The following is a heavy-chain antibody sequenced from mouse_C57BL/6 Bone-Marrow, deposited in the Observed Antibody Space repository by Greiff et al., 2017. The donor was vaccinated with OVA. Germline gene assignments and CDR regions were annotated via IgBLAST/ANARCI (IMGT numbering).Heavy chain of an antibody. Sequence: VQLQQSGPELVKPGASVKISCKASGYTFTDYYMNWVKQSHGKSLEWIGDINPNNGGTSYNQKFKGKATLTVDKSSSTAYMELRSLTSEDSAVYYCARYYYGSSYGGYYFDYWGQGTTLTVSS. CDR2: INPNNGGT. V-gene: IGHV1-26*01. CDR3: ARYYYGSSYGGYYFDY. J-gene: IGHJ2*01. D-gene: IGHD1-1*01. CDR1: GYTFTDYY.